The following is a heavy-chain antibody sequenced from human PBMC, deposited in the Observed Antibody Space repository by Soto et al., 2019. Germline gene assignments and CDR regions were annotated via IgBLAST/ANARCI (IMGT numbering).Heavy chain of an antibody. V-gene: IGHV1-2*02. CDR2: INPETGGT. J-gene: IGHJ6*02. CDR3: ARERFQVISDGMDV. CDR1: GYTFTGYY. Sequence: ASVKVSCKASGYTFTGYYVHWVREAPGQGLEWMGWINPETGGTSYAQKFQGRVTLSRDTSINKAYLELSSLRFDDAAVYFCARERFQVISDGMDVWGQGTTVTVSS. D-gene: IGHD2-21*01.